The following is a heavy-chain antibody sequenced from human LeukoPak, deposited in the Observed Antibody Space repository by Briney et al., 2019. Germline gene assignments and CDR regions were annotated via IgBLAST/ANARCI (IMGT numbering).Heavy chain of an antibody. CDR3: AKAPVTTCSGAYCYPFDY. Sequence: GGSLRLSCAASGFTFSSYGMHWVRQAPGKGLEWVAFIRYDGSNKYYADSVKGRFTISRDNSKNTLYLQMNSLRAEDAAVYYCAKAPVTTCSGAYCYPFDYWGQGTLVTVSS. CDR2: IRYDGSNK. D-gene: IGHD2-15*01. CDR1: GFTFSSYG. J-gene: IGHJ4*02. V-gene: IGHV3-30*02.